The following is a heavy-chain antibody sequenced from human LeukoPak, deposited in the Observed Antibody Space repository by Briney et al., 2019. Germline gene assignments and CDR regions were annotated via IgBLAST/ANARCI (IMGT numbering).Heavy chain of an antibody. CDR1: GFTFSSYG. D-gene: IGHD2-2*01. CDR3: AKDDLLCPID. J-gene: IGHJ4*02. V-gene: IGHV3-33*06. Sequence: GRSLSLSWALYGFTFSSYGIGCVSHAAREGRGWVAVILYDGSNKYYADSVKGRFTISRDNSKNTLYLQMNSLRAEDTAVYYCAKDDLLCPIDWGQGTLVTVSS. CDR2: ILYDGSNK.